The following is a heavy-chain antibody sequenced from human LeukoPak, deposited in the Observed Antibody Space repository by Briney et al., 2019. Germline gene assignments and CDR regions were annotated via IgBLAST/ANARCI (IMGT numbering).Heavy chain of an antibody. Sequence: ASVKVSYTASGYTFTLYFMHWVGQAPGQGLEWMGWINPNSGSTSYAQNFQSRVTMTRYTSISTSYMELSRLRSDDTAVYYCARRFIHDSCSHAFDFWGQGTMVSVSS. D-gene: IGHD3-22*01. CDR1: GYTFTLYF. CDR2: INPNSGST. CDR3: ARRFIHDSCSHAFDF. V-gene: IGHV1-2*02. J-gene: IGHJ3*01.